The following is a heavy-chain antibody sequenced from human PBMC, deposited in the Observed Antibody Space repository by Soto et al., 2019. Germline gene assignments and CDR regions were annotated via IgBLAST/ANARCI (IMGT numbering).Heavy chain of an antibody. Sequence: LVESGGGLVQPGGSLRLSCAASGLTFSNIWMSWVRRSPEKGPVWGASISPDGGEIYYVDSVKGRFTISRDNTRNSLYLQMNSLRAEETAVYYCAKGPRWGQGTLVTVSS. CDR1: GLTFSNIW. J-gene: IGHJ4*02. CDR2: ISPDGGEI. V-gene: IGHV3-7*01. CDR3: AKGPR.